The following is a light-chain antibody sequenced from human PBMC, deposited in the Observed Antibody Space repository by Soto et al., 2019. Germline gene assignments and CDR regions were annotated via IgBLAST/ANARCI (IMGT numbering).Light chain of an antibody. CDR3: SSYTSSRTLV. J-gene: IGLJ2*01. Sequence: QSALTQPASVSGSPGQSITISCTGTSSDVGGYNYVSWYQQHPGKAPKLIIYEVSNRPSGVSNRFSGSKSGNTASLTISGLQAEDEADYYCSSYTSSRTLVFGGGTKVTV. CDR1: SSDVGGYNY. V-gene: IGLV2-14*01. CDR2: EVS.